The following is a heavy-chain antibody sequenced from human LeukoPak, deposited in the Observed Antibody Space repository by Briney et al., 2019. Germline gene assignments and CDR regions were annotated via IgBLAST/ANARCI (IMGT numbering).Heavy chain of an antibody. V-gene: IGHV3-23*01. CDR3: AKNRGHCVDGVCHNYYYMDV. Sequence: GGSLRLSCAASGFTFSSFAMTWVRQAPGKGLEWVSTVSGSAGRTDYADSVKGRFTISRDNLKNTLYLQMNGLRAEYTAVYYCAKNRGHCVDGVCHNYYYMDVWGRGTTVTVSS. CDR2: VSGSAGRT. J-gene: IGHJ6*03. CDR1: GFTFSSFA. D-gene: IGHD2-8*02.